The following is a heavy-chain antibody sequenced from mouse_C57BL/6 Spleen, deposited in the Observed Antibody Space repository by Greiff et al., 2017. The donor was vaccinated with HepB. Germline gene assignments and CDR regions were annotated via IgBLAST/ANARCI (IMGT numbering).Heavy chain of an antibody. Sequence: QVQLKESGAELVRPGTSVKMSCKASGYTFTNYWIGWAKQRPGHGLEWIGDIYPGGGYTNYNEKFKGKATLTADKSSSTAYMQFSSLTSEDSAIYYCARGGYYGSGYGDYWGQGTTLTVSS. CDR3: ARGGYYGSGYGDY. D-gene: IGHD1-1*01. V-gene: IGHV1-63*01. J-gene: IGHJ2*01. CDR1: GYTFTNYW. CDR2: IYPGGGYT.